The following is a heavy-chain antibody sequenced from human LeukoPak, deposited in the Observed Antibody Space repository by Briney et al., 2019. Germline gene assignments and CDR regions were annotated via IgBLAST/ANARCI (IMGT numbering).Heavy chain of an antibody. CDR2: INHSGST. V-gene: IGHV4-34*01. CDR1: GGSFSGYY. Sequence: SETLSLTCAVYGGSFSGYYWSWLRQPPGKGLEWIGEINHSGSTNYNPSLKSRVTISVDTSKNQFSLKLSSVTAANTAVYYCARGQRITIFGVAKGWFDPWGQGTLVTVSS. J-gene: IGHJ5*02. D-gene: IGHD3-3*01. CDR3: ARGQRITIFGVAKGWFDP.